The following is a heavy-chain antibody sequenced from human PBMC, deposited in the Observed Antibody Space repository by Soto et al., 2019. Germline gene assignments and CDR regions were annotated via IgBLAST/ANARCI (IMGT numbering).Heavy chain of an antibody. CDR1: GGSISSGGYY. CDR3: ARVAVAAAGRPMNAFDI. J-gene: IGHJ3*02. CDR2: IYYSGST. D-gene: IGHD6-13*01. Sequence: QVQLQESGPGLVKPSQTLSLTCTVSGGSISSGGYYWSWIRQHPGKGLEWIGYIYYSGSTYYNPSLKSRVTISVETSKNQFALKLSSVTAADTAVYYCARVAVAAAGRPMNAFDIWGQGTMVTVSS. V-gene: IGHV4-31*03.